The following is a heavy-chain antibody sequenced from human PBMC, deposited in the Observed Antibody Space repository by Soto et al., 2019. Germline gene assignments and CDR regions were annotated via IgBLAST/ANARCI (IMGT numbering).Heavy chain of an antibody. D-gene: IGHD3-10*01. CDR3: AGITMVRGAHYYGMDV. Sequence: PGESLKISCKGSGYTFTTYWIGWVLQMPWKGLEWMGIIYPGDSDTRYSPSFQGQVTISADKSISTAYLQWSSLKASDTAMYYCAGITMVRGAHYYGMDVWGQGTTVTVSS. V-gene: IGHV5-51*01. CDR1: GYTFTTYW. J-gene: IGHJ6*02. CDR2: IYPGDSDT.